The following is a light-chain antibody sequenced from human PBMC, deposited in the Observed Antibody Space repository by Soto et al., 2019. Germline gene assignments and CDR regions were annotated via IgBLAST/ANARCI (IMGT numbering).Light chain of an antibody. CDR1: QSISSW. CDR2: DAS. J-gene: IGKJ5*01. CDR3: QQYNSYRIS. V-gene: IGKV1-5*01. Sequence: DIQMTQSPSTLSASVRDRVAITCRAGQSISSWLAWYQQKPGKAPKLLIYDASSLESGVPSRFSGSGSGTEFTLTISSLQPDDFATYYCQQYNSYRISFGQGTRLDI.